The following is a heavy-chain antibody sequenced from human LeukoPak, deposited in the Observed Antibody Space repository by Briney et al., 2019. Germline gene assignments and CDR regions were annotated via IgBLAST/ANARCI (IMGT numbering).Heavy chain of an antibody. D-gene: IGHD6-19*01. CDR2: INPSAGST. CDR1: GYTFTSYY. CDR3: ARKGDIAVAGLVLDY. J-gene: IGHJ4*02. V-gene: IGHV1-46*01. Sequence: VASVKVSCKASGYTFTSYYLNWVRQAPGQGLEWMGIINPSAGSTSYAQKFQGRVTMTRDTSTSTVYMELSSLRSEDTAVYYCARKGDIAVAGLVLDYWGQGTLVTVSS.